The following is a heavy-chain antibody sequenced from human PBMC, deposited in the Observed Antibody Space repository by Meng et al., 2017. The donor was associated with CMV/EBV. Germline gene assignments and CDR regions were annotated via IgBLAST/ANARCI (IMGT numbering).Heavy chain of an antibody. CDR1: GGSFRGYY. J-gene: IGHJ4*02. CDR2: INHNGST. D-gene: IGHD3-10*01. CDR3: ARESMVRGED. V-gene: IGHV4-34*01. Sequence: QVAVEQWGAGVFKPSETLSLTCAVYGGSFRGYYWSWIRQPLGKGLEWIGEINHNGSTNYNPSLKSRVTISVDTSKNQFSLKLSSVTAADTAVYYCARESMVRGEDWGQGTLVTVSS.